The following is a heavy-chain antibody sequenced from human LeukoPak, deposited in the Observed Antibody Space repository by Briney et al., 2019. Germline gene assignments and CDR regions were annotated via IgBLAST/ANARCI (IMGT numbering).Heavy chain of an antibody. J-gene: IGHJ4*02. V-gene: IGHV3-7*01. CDR2: INEDGSEK. CDR3: ARETDYGDYVGY. CDR1: GFTFSRHY. D-gene: IGHD4-17*01. Sequence: GGSLRLSCAASGFTFSRHYMSWVRQAPGKGLEWVANINEDGSEKHYVDSVKGRFTISRDNANNSLYLQMNSLRTDDTAVYYCARETDYGDYVGYWGRGTLVTVSS.